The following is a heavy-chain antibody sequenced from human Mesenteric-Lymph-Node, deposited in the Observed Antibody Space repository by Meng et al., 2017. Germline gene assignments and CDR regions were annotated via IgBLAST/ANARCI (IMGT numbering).Heavy chain of an antibody. CDR3: ARGYSNSHAY. J-gene: IGHJ4*02. D-gene: IGHD4-11*01. V-gene: IGHV4-34*01. Sequence: QVQLQQWGAGLLKPSETLSPTGAVYGGSFSCYCWSWIRQPPGKGLEWIXEINHSGSTNYNPSLKSRVTISEDTSKNQFSLKLSSVTAADTAVYYCARGYSNSHAYWGQGTLVTVSS. CDR1: GGSFSCYC. CDR2: INHSGST.